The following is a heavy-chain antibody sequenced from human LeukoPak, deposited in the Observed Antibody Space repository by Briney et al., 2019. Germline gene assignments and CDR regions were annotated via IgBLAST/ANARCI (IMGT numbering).Heavy chain of an antibody. J-gene: IGHJ4*02. V-gene: IGHV3-21*01. CDR2: ISSSSSYI. CDR1: GFTFSSYS. D-gene: IGHD1-26*01. CDR3: ARHYSGSYSPFDY. Sequence: GGSPRLSCVASGFTFSSYSINWVRQAPGKGLEWVSSISSSSSYIYYADSVKGRFTISRDNAKNSLYLQMNSLRAEDTAVYYCARHYSGSYSPFDYWGQGALVTVSS.